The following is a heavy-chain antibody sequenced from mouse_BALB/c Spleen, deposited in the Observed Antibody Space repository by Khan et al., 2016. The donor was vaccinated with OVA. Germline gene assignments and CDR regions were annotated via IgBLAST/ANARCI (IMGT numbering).Heavy chain of an antibody. J-gene: IGHJ3*01. Sequence: VQLKESGPSLVKPSQTLSLTCSVTGDSITSGYWNWIRKFPGNKLEYMGYIIYTGYTYYNPSLKSRISITRHTSKNQYYLQLSSLTAEDTATYYCARSTYRYVFVYWGQGTLVTVSA. D-gene: IGHD2-12*01. CDR2: IIYTGYT. CDR3: ARSTYRYVFVY. V-gene: IGHV3-8*02. CDR1: GDSITSGY.